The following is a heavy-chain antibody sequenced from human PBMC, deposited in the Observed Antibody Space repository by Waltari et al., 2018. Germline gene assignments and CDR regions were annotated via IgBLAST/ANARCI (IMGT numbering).Heavy chain of an antibody. CDR3: ARTYQSASYSDY. J-gene: IGHJ4*02. V-gene: IGHV1-2*02. D-gene: IGHD3-16*01. Sequence: QVQLVQSGAAVRKPGASVKVSCKTSGYAFTSSYMHWVRQAPGQGLEWMGWIHPNSGGTNYAQKYQGRITMTRDTSISTVYMELSRLISNDTAVYYCARTYQSASYSDYWGQGTPVTVSS. CDR1: GYAFTSSY. CDR2: IHPNSGGT.